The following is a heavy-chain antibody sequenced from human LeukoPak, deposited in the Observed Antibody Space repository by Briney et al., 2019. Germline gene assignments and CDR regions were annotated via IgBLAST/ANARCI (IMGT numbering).Heavy chain of an antibody. V-gene: IGHV3-23*01. CDR3: AGPRSSPVIEYFQH. CDR1: GFTFSSYA. D-gene: IGHD6-13*01. J-gene: IGHJ1*01. CDR2: ISGSGGST. Sequence: PGGSLRLSGAASGFTFSSYAMSWVRQAPGKGLEWVSAISGSGGSTYYADSVKGRFTISRDNSKNTLYLQMNSLRAEDTAVYYCAGPRSSPVIEYFQHWGQGTLVTVSS.